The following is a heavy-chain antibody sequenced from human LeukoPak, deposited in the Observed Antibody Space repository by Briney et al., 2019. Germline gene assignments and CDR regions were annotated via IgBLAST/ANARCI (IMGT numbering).Heavy chain of an antibody. CDR1: GFTFSDYA. J-gene: IGHJ5*02. CDR2: ISFDGNNK. D-gene: IGHD5-18*01. Sequence: GRSLRLSCVASGFTFSDYAMHWVRQAPGKGLEWVAAISFDGNNKYYADSVKGRFTISRDNSKNTLYVQMNSLRAEDTAVDHFAIGTSVVTSWLDPWGQGSLVTVSS. V-gene: IGHV3-30*03. CDR3: AIGTSVVTSWLDP.